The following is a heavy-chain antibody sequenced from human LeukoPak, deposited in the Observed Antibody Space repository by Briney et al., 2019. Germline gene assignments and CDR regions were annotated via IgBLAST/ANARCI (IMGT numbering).Heavy chain of an antibody. CDR2: INSDGSWT. J-gene: IGHJ4*02. Sequence: GGSLRLSCAASGFTFEDYAMHWVRQVPGKGLVWVSHINSDGSWTSYADSVKGRFTISKDNAKNTVYLQMNSLRAEDTAVYYCVSFYETYWGRGTLVTVSS. V-gene: IGHV3-74*01. D-gene: IGHD2/OR15-2a*01. CDR1: GFTFEDYA. CDR3: VSFYETY.